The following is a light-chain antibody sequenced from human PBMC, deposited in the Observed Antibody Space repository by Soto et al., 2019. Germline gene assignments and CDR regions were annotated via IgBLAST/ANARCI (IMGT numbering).Light chain of an antibody. CDR3: QQYNSYPWT. V-gene: IGKV1-5*01. CDR1: QSISSW. J-gene: IGKJ1*01. CDR2: DAS. Sequence: DTQMTKSPSTLSPSLGERVTTTCRPSQSISSWLAWYQQKPGKAPKLLIYDASSLESGVPSRFSGSGSGTEFTLTISSLQPDDFATYYCQQYNSYPWTFGQGTKVEIK.